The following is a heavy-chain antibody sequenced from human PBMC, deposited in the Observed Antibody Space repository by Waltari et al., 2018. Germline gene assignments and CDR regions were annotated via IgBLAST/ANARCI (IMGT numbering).Heavy chain of an antibody. CDR1: GGPITSGGHS. D-gene: IGHD5-18*01. Sequence: QVQLQESGPGLVKPSQTLSLTCTVSGGPITSGGHSWGWFRQHPGKGLEWIGYIYYSGSTYYNPSLKSRLTISVDTSKNQFSLKLSSVTAADTAMYYCARGDSYGPFDYWGQGTLVTVSS. CDR2: IYYSGST. J-gene: IGHJ4*02. CDR3: ARGDSYGPFDY. V-gene: IGHV4-31*03.